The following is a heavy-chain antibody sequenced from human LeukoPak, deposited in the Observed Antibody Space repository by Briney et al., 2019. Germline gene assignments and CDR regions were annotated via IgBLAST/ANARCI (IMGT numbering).Heavy chain of an antibody. J-gene: IGHJ4*02. CDR1: GFTVKDNF. CDR3: ARGSLGYCSGGSCPFDY. CDR2: LYSGGAT. V-gene: IGHV3-66*01. Sequence: GGSLRLSCAASGFTVKDNFMSWVRQAPGKGLEWVSVLYSGGATYYADSVKGRFTISRDNSRNTLYLQMNSLRVEDTAVYYCARGSLGYCSGGSCPFDYWGQGTLVTVSS. D-gene: IGHD2-15*01.